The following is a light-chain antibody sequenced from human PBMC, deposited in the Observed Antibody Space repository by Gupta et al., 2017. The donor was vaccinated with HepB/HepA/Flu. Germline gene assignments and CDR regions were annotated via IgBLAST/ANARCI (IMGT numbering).Light chain of an antibody. Sequence: QSVLTQPPSASGTPGQRVTISCSGGSSNIGSNSVHWYQQLPGTAPRRLIYTNIQRPSGVPDRFSGSKSGTSSSLAISGLQSEDEADYYCAAWDATLKTVLIGGGTKLTVL. J-gene: IGLJ2*01. CDR2: TNI. V-gene: IGLV1-44*01. CDR3: AAWDATLKTVL. CDR1: SSNIGSNS.